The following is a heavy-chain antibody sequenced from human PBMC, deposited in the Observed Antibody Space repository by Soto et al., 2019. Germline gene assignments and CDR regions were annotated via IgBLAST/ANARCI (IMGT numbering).Heavy chain of an antibody. CDR1: GGSISSYY. CDR2: IYYSGST. J-gene: IGHJ5*02. CDR3: ARESNWFDP. V-gene: IGHV4-59*01. Sequence: SETLSLTCTVSGGSISSYYWSWIRQPPGKGLEWIGYIYYSGSTNYNPSLKSRVTISVDTSKNQFSLKLSSMTAADTAVYYCARESNWFDPWGQGTLVTVSS.